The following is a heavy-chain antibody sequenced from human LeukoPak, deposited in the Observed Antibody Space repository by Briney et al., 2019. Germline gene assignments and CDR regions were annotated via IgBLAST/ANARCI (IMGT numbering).Heavy chain of an antibody. CDR2: IYTSGST. D-gene: IGHD5-12*01. CDR1: GGSISSYY. CDR3: ARQDGRLTFAY. J-gene: IGHJ4*02. V-gene: IGHV4-4*09. Sequence: SETLSLTCTVSGGSISSYYWSWIRQPPGKGLVWIGYIYTSGSTNYNPSLKSRVTISVDTSKNQFSLKLSSVIHADTAVYYCARQDGRLTFAYWGQGTLVTVSS.